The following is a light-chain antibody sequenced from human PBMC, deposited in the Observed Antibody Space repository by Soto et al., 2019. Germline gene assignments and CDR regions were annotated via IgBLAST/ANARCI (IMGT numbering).Light chain of an antibody. Sequence: QSVLTQPASVSGSPGQSITISCTGTSSDVGGYNYVSWYQQHPGKAPKLMIYAVSNRPSGVSNRFSGSKSGNTASLTISGLHAEDEAGYYCRSYTSANTLLFCGGTEVTVL. CDR2: AVS. J-gene: IGLJ2*01. CDR1: SSDVGGYNY. CDR3: RSYTSANTLL. V-gene: IGLV2-14*01.